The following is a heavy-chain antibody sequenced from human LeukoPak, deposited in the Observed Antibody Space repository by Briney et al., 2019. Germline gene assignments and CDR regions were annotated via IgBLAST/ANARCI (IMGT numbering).Heavy chain of an antibody. CDR3: ASTVNNYYYYYMDV. V-gene: IGHV4-61*02. D-gene: IGHD4-17*01. Sequence: SQTLSLTCTVSGGSINSGSYYWSWIRQPAGKGLEWIGRIYTSGSTNYNPSLKSRVTISVDTSKNQFSLKLSSVTAADTAVYYCASTVNNYYYYYMDVWGKGTTVTISS. CDR2: IYTSGST. J-gene: IGHJ6*03. CDR1: GGSINSGSYY.